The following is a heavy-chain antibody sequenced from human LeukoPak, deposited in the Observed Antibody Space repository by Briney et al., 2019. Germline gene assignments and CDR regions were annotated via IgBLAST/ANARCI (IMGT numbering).Heavy chain of an antibody. Sequence: PSETLSLTCTVSGYSISSGYYWGWIRQPPGKGLEWIGSIYHSESTYYNPSLKSRVTISVDTSKNQFSLKLSSVTAADTAVYYCAREIVTTYNWFDPWGQGTLVTVSS. CDR3: AREIVTTYNWFDP. J-gene: IGHJ5*02. CDR2: IYHSEST. CDR1: GYSISSGYY. D-gene: IGHD4-17*01. V-gene: IGHV4-38-2*02.